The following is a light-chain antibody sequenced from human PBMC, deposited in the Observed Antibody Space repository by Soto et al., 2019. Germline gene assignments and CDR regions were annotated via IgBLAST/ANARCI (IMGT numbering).Light chain of an antibody. CDR1: SSDVGSYNL. CDR2: EVS. V-gene: IGLV2-23*02. J-gene: IGLJ1*01. Sequence: QSVLTQPASVSGSPGQSITISCTRTSSDVGSYNLVSWYQQHPGKAPKLMIYEVSKRPSGVSNRFSGSKSGNTASLTISGLQAKDEADYYCCSYAGSSTFVFGTGTKVTVL. CDR3: CSYAGSSTFV.